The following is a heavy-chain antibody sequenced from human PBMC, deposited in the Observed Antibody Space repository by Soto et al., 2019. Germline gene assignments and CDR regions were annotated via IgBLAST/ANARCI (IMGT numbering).Heavy chain of an antibody. CDR2: IYPGDSDT. CDR1: GYKFSNYL. Sequence: GESLKISCTSCGYKFSNYLIGWVRQMYGEGLEWMGIIYPGDSDTRYSPSFQGQVTISADRSINTAYLQWSSLKASDTGMYFCARGGVVINTTSFFDYWGQGVPVTVSS. J-gene: IGHJ4*02. CDR3: ARGGVVINTTSFFDY. D-gene: IGHD2-21*01. V-gene: IGHV5-51*01.